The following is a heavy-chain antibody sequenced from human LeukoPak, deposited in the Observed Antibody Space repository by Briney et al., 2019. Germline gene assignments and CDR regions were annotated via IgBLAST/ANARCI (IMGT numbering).Heavy chain of an antibody. CDR2: ISGSGGST. CDR3: AKDHSSGYYYFDY. Sequence: SGGSLRLSCAASGFTFSNYAMSWVRQAPGKGLEWVSVISGSGGSTYYADSVKGRFTISRGNSKNTLYLQMNSLRAEDTAVYYCAKDHSSGYYYFDYWGQGTLVTVSS. V-gene: IGHV3-23*01. D-gene: IGHD3-22*01. CDR1: GFTFSNYA. J-gene: IGHJ4*02.